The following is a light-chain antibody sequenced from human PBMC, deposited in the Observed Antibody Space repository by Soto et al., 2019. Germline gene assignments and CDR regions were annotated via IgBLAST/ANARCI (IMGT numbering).Light chain of an antibody. J-gene: IGKJ5*01. V-gene: IGKV3-11*01. CDR2: DAY. CDR3: QQRHMWPIT. CDR1: QSFRGL. Sequence: EVVLTQCPVTLSLSPRERATLSCRASQSFRGLLAWYQQKPGQAPRLLIYDAYNRATGIPPRFSGSGSGTDFTLTISSLEPEDSAVYYCQQRHMWPITFGQGTRRRL.